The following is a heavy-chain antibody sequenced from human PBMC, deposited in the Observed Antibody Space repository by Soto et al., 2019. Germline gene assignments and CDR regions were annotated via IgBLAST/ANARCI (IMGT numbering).Heavy chain of an antibody. D-gene: IGHD1-7*01. J-gene: IGHJ3*02. Sequence: PSVKVSCKASGYTFTSYGISWVRQAPGQGLEWMGWISAYNGNTNYAQKLQGRVTMTTDTSTSTAYMELRSLRSDDTAVYYCARDQGNWNYGWAAFDIWGQGTMVTVSS. CDR1: GYTFTSYG. CDR3: ARDQGNWNYGWAAFDI. V-gene: IGHV1-18*01. CDR2: ISAYNGNT.